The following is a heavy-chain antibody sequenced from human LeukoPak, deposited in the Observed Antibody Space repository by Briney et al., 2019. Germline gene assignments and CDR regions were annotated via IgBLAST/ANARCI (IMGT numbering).Heavy chain of an antibody. D-gene: IGHD5-18*01. V-gene: IGHV3-15*01. Sequence: GGSLRLSCAASGFTFKNASMSWVRQAPGKGLEWVGRIKSKTDSGTTNYAAPVKGRFTISRDDSKNTLYLQMNSLTTEDTAVYFCAHRDTTMVRVDYWGQGTLVTVSS. J-gene: IGHJ4*02. CDR3: AHRDTTMVRVDY. CDR1: GFTFKNAS. CDR2: IKSKTDSGTT.